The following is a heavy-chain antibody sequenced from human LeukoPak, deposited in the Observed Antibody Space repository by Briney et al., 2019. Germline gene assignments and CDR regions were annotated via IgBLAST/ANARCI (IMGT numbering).Heavy chain of an antibody. J-gene: IGHJ4*02. Sequence: PGVSLRLSCAASGFTFSSYWMHWVRQAPGKGLVWVSRINSDGSSTSYADSVKGRFTISRDNAKNTLYLQMNSLRAEDTAVYYCARGDLAYYYDSSGFFDYWGQGTLVTVSS. D-gene: IGHD3-22*01. V-gene: IGHV3-74*01. CDR2: INSDGSST. CDR3: ARGDLAYYYDSSGFFDY. CDR1: GFTFSSYW.